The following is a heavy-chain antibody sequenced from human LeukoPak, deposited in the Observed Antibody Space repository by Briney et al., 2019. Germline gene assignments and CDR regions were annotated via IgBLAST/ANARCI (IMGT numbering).Heavy chain of an antibody. D-gene: IGHD3-22*01. V-gene: IGHV3-30*18. J-gene: IGHJ4*02. Sequence: GGSLRLSCAASGFTFSSYGMHWVRQAPGKGLEWVAVISYDGSNKYYADSVKGRFTISRDNSKNTLYLQMNSLRAEDTAVYYCAKDLYYYDSSGYIDYWGQGTLVTVSS. CDR3: AKDLYYYDSSGYIDY. CDR1: GFTFSSYG. CDR2: ISYDGSNK.